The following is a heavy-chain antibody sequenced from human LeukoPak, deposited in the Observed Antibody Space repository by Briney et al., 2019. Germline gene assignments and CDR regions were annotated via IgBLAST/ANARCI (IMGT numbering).Heavy chain of an antibody. CDR3: ARPGGNYSNTQPTF. CDR1: GFNFSASA. J-gene: IGHJ3*01. V-gene: IGHV3-73*01. CDR2: IRSLANNYAT. D-gene: IGHD3-16*01. Sequence: GGSLRLSCATSGFNFSASAMHWVRQASGKGLDWVGRIRSLANNYATTYASSVKGRFTISRDDSKNTVYLEMNNLKIDDSAVYFCARPGGNYSNTQPTFWGQGTMVTVSS.